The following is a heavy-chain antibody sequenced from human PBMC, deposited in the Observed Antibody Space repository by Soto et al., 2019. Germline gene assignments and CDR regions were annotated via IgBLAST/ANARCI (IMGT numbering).Heavy chain of an antibody. V-gene: IGHV3-15*01. Sequence: EVQLVESGGGLVKPGGSLRLSCAASGFTFTNAWMSWVRQAPGKGLESVGRIKSKTDGGTTDYAAPVKGRFTFSRDDSRNTLFLQMNSLKTEDTAVYYCTTDKYGSGGYYYFYYDMDVWGQGTTVTVSS. D-gene: IGHD3-10*01. J-gene: IGHJ6*02. CDR2: IKSKTDGGTT. CDR1: GFTFTNAW. CDR3: TTDKYGSGGYYYFYYDMDV.